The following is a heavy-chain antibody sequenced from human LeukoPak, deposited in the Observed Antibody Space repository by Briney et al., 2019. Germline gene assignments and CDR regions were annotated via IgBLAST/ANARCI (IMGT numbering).Heavy chain of an antibody. CDR2: INPSGGST. D-gene: IGHD4-23*01. CDR3: ARDSVRPTVVTPIGDPFFPRDDLLGY. J-gene: IGHJ4*02. CDR1: GYTFTSYY. Sequence: ASVKVSCKASGYTFTSYYMHWVRQAPGQGLEWMGIINPSGGSTSYAQKFQGRVTMTRDTSTSTVYMELSSLRSEDTAVYYCARDSVRPTVVTPIGDPFFPRDDLLGYWGQGTLVTVSS. V-gene: IGHV1-46*01.